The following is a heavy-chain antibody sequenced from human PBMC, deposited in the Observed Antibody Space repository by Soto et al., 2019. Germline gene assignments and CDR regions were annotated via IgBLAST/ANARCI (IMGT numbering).Heavy chain of an antibody. CDR1: GFTFSSYA. D-gene: IGHD3-3*01. CDR2: ISGSGGST. CDR3: AKNHRLGYDFWSGYNS. J-gene: IGHJ5*02. Sequence: GGSLRLSCAASGFTFSSYAMSWVRQAPGKGLEWVSAISGSGGSTYYADSVKGRFTISRDNSKNTLYLQMNSLRAEDTAVYYCAKNHRLGYDFWSGYNSWGQGTLVTVSS. V-gene: IGHV3-23*01.